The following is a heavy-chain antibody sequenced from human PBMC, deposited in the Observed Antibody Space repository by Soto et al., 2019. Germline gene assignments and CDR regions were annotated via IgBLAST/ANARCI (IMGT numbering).Heavy chain of an antibody. V-gene: IGHV3-48*02. CDR1: GFTFSSYS. J-gene: IGHJ5*02. CDR3: AREGGLLNGFDP. CDR2: ISSSSSTI. Sequence: EVQLVESGGGLVQPGGSLRLSCAASGFTFSSYSMNWVRQASGKGLVWVSYISSSSSTIYYAGSVKGRFTISRDNAKNSLYVQMNSLRDEDTAVYYCAREGGLLNGFDPWGQGTLVTVSS.